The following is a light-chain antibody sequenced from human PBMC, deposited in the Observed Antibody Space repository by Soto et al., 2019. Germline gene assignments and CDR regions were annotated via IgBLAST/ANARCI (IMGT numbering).Light chain of an antibody. J-gene: IGLJ1*01. CDR1: ISDVGRYNY. V-gene: IGLV2-8*01. Sequence: QCVLTQPPSASGSPGQSVTISCIGTISDVGRYNYVSWYQHHPGKAPKLIIYEVTKRPSGVPDRFSGSKSGNTASLTVSGLQADDEADYYCNSYVGSNNYVFGTGTKVTVL. CDR2: EVT. CDR3: NSYVGSNNYV.